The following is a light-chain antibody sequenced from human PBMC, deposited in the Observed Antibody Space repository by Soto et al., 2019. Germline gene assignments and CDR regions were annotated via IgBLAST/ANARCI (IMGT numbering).Light chain of an antibody. Sequence: DIQMTQSPSTLSASVGDRVTITCRDSHSISSWLAWYQQKPGKAPNLLIYRASSLESGVPSRFSGSGSGTEFTLTISSLQPDDFATYYCQQYNSYSYTFGQGTKLEIK. V-gene: IGKV1-5*03. CDR2: RAS. J-gene: IGKJ2*01. CDR3: QQYNSYSYT. CDR1: HSISSW.